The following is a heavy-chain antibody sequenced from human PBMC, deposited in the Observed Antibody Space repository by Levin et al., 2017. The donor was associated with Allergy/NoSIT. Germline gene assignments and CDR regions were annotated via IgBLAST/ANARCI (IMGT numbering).Heavy chain of an antibody. D-gene: IGHD6-19*01. CDR1: GGSISSSSYY. V-gene: IGHV4-39*01. J-gene: IGHJ1*01. CDR2: IYYSGST. CDR3: ARLFAVAGTKKDFQH. Sequence: SETLSLTCTVSGGSISSSSYYWGWIRQPPGKGLEWIGSIYYSGSTYYNPSLKSRVTISVDTSKNQFSLKLSSVTAADTAVYYCARLFAVAGTKKDFQHWGQGTLVTVSS.